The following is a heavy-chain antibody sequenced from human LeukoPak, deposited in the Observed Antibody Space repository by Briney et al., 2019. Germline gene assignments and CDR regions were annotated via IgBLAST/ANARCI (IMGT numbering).Heavy chain of an antibody. D-gene: IGHD1-26*01. CDR3: ARALVGATVPFDY. CDR2: ISAYNGNT. V-gene: IGHV1-18*01. CDR1: GYTFTSYG. J-gene: IGHJ4*02. Sequence: ASVKVSCKASGYTFTSYGISWVRQAPGQGLEWMGWISAYNGNTNYAQKLQGRVTMTRDMSTSTVYMELSSLRSEDTAVYYCARALVGATVPFDYWGQGTLVTVSS.